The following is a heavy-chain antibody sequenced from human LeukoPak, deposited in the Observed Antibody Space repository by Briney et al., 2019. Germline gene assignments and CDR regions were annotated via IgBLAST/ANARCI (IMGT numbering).Heavy chain of an antibody. CDR2: INHSGST. J-gene: IGHJ4*02. CDR1: GGSFSGYY. V-gene: IGHV4-34*01. CDR3: ARLYGNFKNYYDY. D-gene: IGHD1-7*01. Sequence: SETLSLTCAVYGGSFSGYYWSWIRQPPGKGLEWIGEINHSGSTNYNPSLKSRVTISVDTSKNHFSVKLTSVTTADTAVYYCARLYGNFKNYYDYWGQGTLVTVSS.